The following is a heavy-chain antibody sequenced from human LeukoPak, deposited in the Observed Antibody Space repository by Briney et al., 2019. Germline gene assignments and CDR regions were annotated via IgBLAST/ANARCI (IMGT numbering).Heavy chain of an antibody. CDR3: ARSPYWGAWGTFDY. CDR2: IRYDGSNK. J-gene: IGHJ4*02. V-gene: IGHV3-30*02. D-gene: IGHD7-27*01. Sequence: PGGSLRLSCAASGFTFSSYGMHWVRQAPGKGLEWVAFIRYDGSNKYYADSVKGRFTISRDNSKNTLYLQMNSLRAEDTAVYYCARSPYWGAWGTFDYWGQGTLVTVSS. CDR1: GFTFSSYG.